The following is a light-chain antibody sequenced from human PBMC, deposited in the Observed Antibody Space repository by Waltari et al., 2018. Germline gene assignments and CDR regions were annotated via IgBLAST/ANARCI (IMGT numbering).Light chain of an antibody. J-gene: IGLJ1*01. CDR3: SSYTRSSFYV. V-gene: IGLV2-14*01. Sequence: QSALTQPASVSGSPGQSITISCTGTSSDVGGYNYVSWYQQHPGKAPKLMIYDVSNRPSGVSNRFSVSKSGHTASLPISGLQAEYEADYYCSSYTRSSFYVLGTGTTVTVL. CDR1: SSDVGGYNY. CDR2: DVS.